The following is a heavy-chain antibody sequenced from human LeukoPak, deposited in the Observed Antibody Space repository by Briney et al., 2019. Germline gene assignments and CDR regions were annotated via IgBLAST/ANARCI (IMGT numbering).Heavy chain of an antibody. CDR2: ITSSSSYI. V-gene: IGHV3-21*01. CDR1: GFTFSIYA. J-gene: IGHJ3*02. Sequence: GGSLRLSCAASGFTFSIYAMNWVRQAPGKGLEWVSSITSSSSYIYSADSVKGRFTISRDNAKNSLYLQMNSLRAEDTALYYCVRSPNGGFDAFDIWGQGTMVTASS. CDR3: VRSPNGGFDAFDI. D-gene: IGHD2-15*01.